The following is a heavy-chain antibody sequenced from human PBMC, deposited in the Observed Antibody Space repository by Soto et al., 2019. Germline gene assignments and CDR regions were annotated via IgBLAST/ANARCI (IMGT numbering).Heavy chain of an antibody. V-gene: IGHV4-59*01. D-gene: IGHD4-17*01. J-gene: IGHJ3*02. CDR3: ARVDGDYGDAFDI. CDR2: IFYGGRT. CDR1: GASLSTYY. Sequence: VQLQESGPRLVKPSETLSLTCTVSGASLSTYYCTWVRQPPGKGLEWVGYIFYGGRTDYTPSLKNRLAISVDTYRNAVSLKIISVTAADTAVYYCARVDGDYGDAFDIWGPGTMVTVSS.